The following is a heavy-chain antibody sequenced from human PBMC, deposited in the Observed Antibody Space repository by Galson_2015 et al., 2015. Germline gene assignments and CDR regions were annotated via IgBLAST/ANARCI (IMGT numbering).Heavy chain of an antibody. V-gene: IGHV3-23*01. CDR3: AKAALEWPTYYMDV. CDR2: ISGSGRDT. CDR1: GSTSRTYA. Sequence: SLRLSCAASGSTSRTYAMNWVRQAPGKGLEWVSRISGSGRDTHYADSVKGRFTISRDISKNTLYLQMNSLRGEDTAVYYCAKAALEWPTYYMDVWGKGTTVTVSS. D-gene: IGHD3-3*01. J-gene: IGHJ6*03.